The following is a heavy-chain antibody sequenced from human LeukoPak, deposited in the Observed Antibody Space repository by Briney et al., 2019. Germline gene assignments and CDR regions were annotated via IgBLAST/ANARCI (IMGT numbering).Heavy chain of an antibody. J-gene: IGHJ6*03. Sequence: PGGSLRLSCAASGFIFSNYAMSWVRQVPGRGLEWVSTISSRGDSTYVADSVKGRFTISRDNSKNSLYLQMNSLRAEDTAVYYCARVDCCSSTSCYRCYYYMDVWGKGTTVTVSS. CDR1: GFIFSNYA. CDR3: ARVDCCSSTSCYRCYYYMDV. V-gene: IGHV3-23*01. D-gene: IGHD2-2*01. CDR2: ISSRGDST.